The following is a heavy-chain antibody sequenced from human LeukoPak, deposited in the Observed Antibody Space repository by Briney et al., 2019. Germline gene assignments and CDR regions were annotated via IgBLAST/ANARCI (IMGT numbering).Heavy chain of an antibody. J-gene: IGHJ4*02. CDR3: VAAGTFDY. V-gene: IGHV3-74*01. CDR2: INTDGSTT. Sequence: GGSLRLSCVVSGFTFSTYWMYWVRQAPGKGLVWVSRINTDGSTTNYADSVKGRFTISRDNTKNTLYLQMNTLRAEDTAVYYCVAAGTFDYWGRGALVTVSS. CDR1: GFTFSTYW. D-gene: IGHD6-13*01.